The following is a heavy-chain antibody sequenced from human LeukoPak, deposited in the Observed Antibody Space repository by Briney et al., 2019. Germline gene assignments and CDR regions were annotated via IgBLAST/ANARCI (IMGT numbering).Heavy chain of an antibody. CDR1: GFTFSSYS. D-gene: IGHD2-21*02. CDR3: ARDKGDLATPDAFDI. Sequence: PGGSLRLSCAASGFTFSSYSMNWVRQAPGKGLEWVSSISSSSSYIYYADSVKGRFTISRDNAKNSLYLQMNSLRAEDTAVYYCARDKGDLATPDAFDIWGKGTTVTVSS. CDR2: ISSSSSYI. J-gene: IGHJ3*02. V-gene: IGHV3-21*01.